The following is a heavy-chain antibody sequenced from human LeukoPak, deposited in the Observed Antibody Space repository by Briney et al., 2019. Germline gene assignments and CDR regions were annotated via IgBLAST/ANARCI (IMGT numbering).Heavy chain of an antibody. Sequence: GASVKVSCKAPGYTFTGYYMHWVRQDPGQGLEWMGWINPNSGGTNYAQKFQGRVTMTRDTSISTAYMELSRLRSDDTAVYYCARGDTMVRGVILFDYWGQGTLVTVSS. V-gene: IGHV1-2*02. D-gene: IGHD3-10*01. CDR1: GYTFTGYY. CDR2: INPNSGGT. CDR3: ARGDTMVRGVILFDY. J-gene: IGHJ4*02.